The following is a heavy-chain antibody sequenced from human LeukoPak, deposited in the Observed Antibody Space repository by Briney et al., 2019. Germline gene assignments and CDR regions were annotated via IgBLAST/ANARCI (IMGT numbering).Heavy chain of an antibody. CDR1: GGSISSYY. CDR3: ARAEAPYVLVDY. Sequence: SETLSLTCTVSGGSISSYYWSWIRQPPGKGLEWIGYIYYSGSTNYNPSLKSRVTISVDTSKNQFSLKLSSVTAADTAVYYCARAEAPYVLVDYWGRGTLVTVSS. CDR2: IYYSGST. D-gene: IGHD2-8*01. V-gene: IGHV4-59*01. J-gene: IGHJ4*02.